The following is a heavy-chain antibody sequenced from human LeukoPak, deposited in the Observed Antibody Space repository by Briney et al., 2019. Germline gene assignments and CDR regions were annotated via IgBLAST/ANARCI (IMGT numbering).Heavy chain of an antibody. CDR2: ISYDGSNK. D-gene: IGHD6-13*01. V-gene: IGHV3-30*18. CDR1: GFTFSSYG. CDR3: AKTGIAAGYYFDY. J-gene: IGHJ4*02. Sequence: GGSLRLSCAASGFTFSSYGMHWVRQAPGKGLEWVAVISYDGSNKYYADSVKGRFTISRDNSKNTLYLQMNSLRAEDTAVYYCAKTGIAAGYYFDYWGQGTLVTDSS.